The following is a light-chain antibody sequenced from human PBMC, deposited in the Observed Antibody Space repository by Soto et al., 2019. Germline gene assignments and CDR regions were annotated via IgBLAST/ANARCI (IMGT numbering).Light chain of an antibody. V-gene: IGLV7-43*01. CDR1: TGAVTSGYY. CDR3: LLYYGGAQPVV. J-gene: IGLJ2*01. Sequence: QAVVTQEPSLTVSPGGTVTLTCASRTGAVTSGYYPNRFQQKPGQAPRALIYSTTNKQSWTPARFSGSLLGGKAALTLSGVQPEDEAEYSCLLYYGGAQPVVFGGGTKHTVL. CDR2: STT.